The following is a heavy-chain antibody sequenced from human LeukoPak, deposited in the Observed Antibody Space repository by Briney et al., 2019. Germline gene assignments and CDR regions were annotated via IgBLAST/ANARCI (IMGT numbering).Heavy chain of an antibody. D-gene: IGHD6-19*01. V-gene: IGHV3-74*01. CDR3: AKNGRYSSGWANWFDP. CDR1: GFTFSSYW. CDR2: VNVVGST. Sequence: GGSLRLSCAASGFTFSSYWMHWVRQAPGKGLVWVSRVNVVGSTYYADSVKGRFTVSRDNAENTLYLQVNSLGDEDTAVYYCAKNGRYSSGWANWFDPWGREPWSPSPQ. J-gene: IGHJ5*02.